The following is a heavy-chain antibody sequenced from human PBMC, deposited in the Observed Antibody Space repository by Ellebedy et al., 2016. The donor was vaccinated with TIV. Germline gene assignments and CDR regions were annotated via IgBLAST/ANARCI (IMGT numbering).Heavy chain of an antibody. CDR2: IKKDGTER. J-gene: IGHJ4*02. D-gene: IGHD1-14*01. Sequence: PGGSLRLSCAASGFTSSGHWMSWIRQAPGKGLEWVANIKKDGTERYYVDSVSGRFTISRDNAKNSLYLQMNSLRVEDTALYYCARVPYNAAYFDYWGQGALVTVSS. CDR3: ARVPYNAAYFDY. CDR1: GFTSSGHW. V-gene: IGHV3-7*01.